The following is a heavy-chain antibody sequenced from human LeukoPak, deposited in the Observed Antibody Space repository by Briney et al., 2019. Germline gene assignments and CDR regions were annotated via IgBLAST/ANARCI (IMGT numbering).Heavy chain of an antibody. D-gene: IGHD3-10*01. Sequence: SETLSLTCAGYGGSFSGYYWSWIRQPPGKGLEWIGEINHSGSTNYNPSLKSRVTISVDTSKNQFSLKLSSVTAADTAVYYCASWFGELSPTPYFDYWGQGTLVTVSS. J-gene: IGHJ4*02. CDR2: INHSGST. V-gene: IGHV4-34*01. CDR1: GGSFSGYY. CDR3: ASWFGELSPTPYFDY.